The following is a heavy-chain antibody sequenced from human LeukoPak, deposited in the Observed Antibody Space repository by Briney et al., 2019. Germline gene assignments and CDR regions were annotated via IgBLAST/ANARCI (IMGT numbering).Heavy chain of an antibody. D-gene: IGHD2-2*01. Sequence: ASVKVSCKASAYTFTGYYMHWVRQAPGQGLEWMGWIHPNSGGTNYAQKFQGRVTMTRDTSISTVYMELSRLRSNDTAVYYCAREEGRCSSTSCSEPFNYWGQGTLVTVSS. J-gene: IGHJ4*02. CDR2: IHPNSGGT. V-gene: IGHV1-2*02. CDR3: AREEGRCSSTSCSEPFNY. CDR1: AYTFTGYY.